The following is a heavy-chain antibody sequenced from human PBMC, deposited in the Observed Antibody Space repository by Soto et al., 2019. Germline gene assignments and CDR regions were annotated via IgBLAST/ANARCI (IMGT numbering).Heavy chain of an antibody. V-gene: IGHV3-23*01. D-gene: IGHD2-2*01. CDR2: ISGSGGST. CDR1: GFTFSSYA. Sequence: PGWSLRLSCAASGFTFSSYAMSWVRQAPGKGLEWVSAISGSGGSTYYADSVKGRFTISRDNSKNTLYLQMNSLRAEDTAVYYCAKFVLYCSSTSCLNIPYFDYWGQGTLVTVS. CDR3: AKFVLYCSSTSCLNIPYFDY. J-gene: IGHJ4*02.